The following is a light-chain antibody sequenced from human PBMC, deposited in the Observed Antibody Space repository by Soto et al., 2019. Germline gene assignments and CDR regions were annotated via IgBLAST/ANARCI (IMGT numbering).Light chain of an antibody. Sequence: QSALTQPHSVSGSPGQSVTISCTGTSSDVGGYNYVSWYQHHPGKAPKLIIYDVSERPSGVPDGFSGSKSGNTGNTASLTSSGLQAEDEADYYCCSYAGSYTHLFGSGTKVTVL. CDR2: DVS. J-gene: IGLJ1*01. CDR3: CSYAGSYTHL. V-gene: IGLV2-11*01. CDR1: SSDVGGYNY.